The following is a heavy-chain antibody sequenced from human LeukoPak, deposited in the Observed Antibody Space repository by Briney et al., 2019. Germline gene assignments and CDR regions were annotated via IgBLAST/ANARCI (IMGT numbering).Heavy chain of an antibody. D-gene: IGHD4-17*01. Sequence: PGGSLRLSCAASGFTFSSYWMSWVRQPPGKGLEWVANIKQDGSDKYYVDSVKGRSTISRDNAKNLLYLQMNSLRAEDTALYYCARDWSTVTTIPFDFWGQGTLVTVSS. CDR1: GFTFSSYW. CDR2: IKQDGSDK. V-gene: IGHV3-7*01. CDR3: ARDWSTVTTIPFDF. J-gene: IGHJ4*02.